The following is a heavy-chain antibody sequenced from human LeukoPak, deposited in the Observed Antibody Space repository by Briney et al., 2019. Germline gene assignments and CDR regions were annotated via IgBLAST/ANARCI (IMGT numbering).Heavy chain of an antibody. CDR2: INHSGST. J-gene: IGHJ4*02. CDR3: ARKRSRLVGTIDY. CDR1: GGSFSGYY. D-gene: IGHD2-8*02. V-gene: IGHV4-34*01. Sequence: SETLSLTCAVYGGSFSGYYWSWIRQPPGKGLEWIGEINHSGSTNYNPSLKSRVTISVDTSKNQFSLKLSSVTAAGTAVYYCARKRSRLVGTIDYWGQGTLVTVSS.